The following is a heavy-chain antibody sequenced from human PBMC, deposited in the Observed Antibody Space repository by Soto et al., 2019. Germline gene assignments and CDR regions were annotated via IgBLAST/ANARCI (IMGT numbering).Heavy chain of an antibody. CDR2: IGTAGDT. J-gene: IGHJ6*02. D-gene: IGHD6-6*01. CDR3: ARELSLADYGMDV. CDR1: GFTFSSYD. Sequence: PGGSLRLSCAASGFTFSSYDMHWVRQATGKGLEWVSAIGTAGDTYYPGSVKGRFTISRENAKNSLYLQMNSLRAGDTAVYYCARELSLADYGMDVWGQGTTVTVSS. V-gene: IGHV3-13*01.